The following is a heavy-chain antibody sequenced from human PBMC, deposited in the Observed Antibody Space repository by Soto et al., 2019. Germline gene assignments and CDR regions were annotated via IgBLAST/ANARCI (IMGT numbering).Heavy chain of an antibody. Sequence: SETLSLTCTVSGGSISSSSYYWGWIRQPPGKGLEWIGSIYYSGSTYYNPSLKSRVTISVDTSKNQFSLKLSSVTAADTAVYYCARTPRIPLGYCTNGVCSHFDYWGQGTLVTVSS. V-gene: IGHV4-39*01. CDR2: IYYSGST. CDR3: ARTPRIPLGYCTNGVCSHFDY. CDR1: GGSISSSSYY. D-gene: IGHD2-8*01. J-gene: IGHJ4*02.